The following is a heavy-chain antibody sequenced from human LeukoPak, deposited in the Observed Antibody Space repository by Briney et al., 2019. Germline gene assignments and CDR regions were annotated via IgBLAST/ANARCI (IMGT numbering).Heavy chain of an antibody. Sequence: GGSLRLSCAASGFTFNNYAMTWVRQAPGKGLEWVSAISGGGSTYYADYVKGRFTISRDNSNNSLFAQMNSLRAEDTAVYFCAKSRSGSANWALQIFDNWGQGTLVTVSS. CDR2: ISGGGST. CDR3: AKSRSGSANWALQIFDN. D-gene: IGHD1-1*01. V-gene: IGHV3-23*01. J-gene: IGHJ4*02. CDR1: GFTFNNYA.